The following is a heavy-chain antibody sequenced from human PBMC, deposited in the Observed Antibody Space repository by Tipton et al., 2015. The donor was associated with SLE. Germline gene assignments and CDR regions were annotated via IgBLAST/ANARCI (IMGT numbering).Heavy chain of an antibody. CDR1: GGSISSGSYY. CDR3: ARETGLLWFGELFPAGMDV. D-gene: IGHD3-10*01. CDR2: IYTSGST. Sequence: TLSLTCTVSGGSISSGSYYWSWIRQPAGKGLEWIGYIYTSGSTNYNPSLKSRVTISVDTSKNQFSLKLSSVTAADTAVYYCARETGLLWFGELFPAGMDVWRQGTTVTVSS. J-gene: IGHJ6*02. V-gene: IGHV4-61*09.